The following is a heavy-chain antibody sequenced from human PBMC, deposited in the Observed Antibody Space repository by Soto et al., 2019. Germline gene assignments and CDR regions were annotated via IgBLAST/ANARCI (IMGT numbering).Heavy chain of an antibody. V-gene: IGHV3-48*01. D-gene: IGHD2-15*01. CDR2: ISSSSTTI. J-gene: IGHJ4*02. CDR1: GFTFSSYN. Sequence: EVQLVESGGGLVQPGGSLRLSCAASGFTFSSYNMNWVRQAPGKGLEWVSYISSSSTTIHYGDSVKGRFTISRDNAKNSLYLQMNSPRAEDTAVYYCARGVGYCSGGSCYLDSWGQGTLVTVSS. CDR3: ARGVGYCSGGSCYLDS.